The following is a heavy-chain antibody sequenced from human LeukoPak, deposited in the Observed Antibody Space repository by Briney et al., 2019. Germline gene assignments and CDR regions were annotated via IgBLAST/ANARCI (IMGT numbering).Heavy chain of an antibody. CDR1: GFTFSSYA. Sequence: GGSLRLSCAASGFTFSSYAMSWVRQAPGKGLEWVSAISGSGGSTYYADSVKGRFTISRDNSKNTLYLQMNSLRAEDTAVYYCAKDGITIFGVVIPNDYWGQGTLVTVSS. D-gene: IGHD3-3*01. J-gene: IGHJ4*02. V-gene: IGHV3-23*01. CDR2: ISGSGGST. CDR3: AKDGITIFGVVIPNDY.